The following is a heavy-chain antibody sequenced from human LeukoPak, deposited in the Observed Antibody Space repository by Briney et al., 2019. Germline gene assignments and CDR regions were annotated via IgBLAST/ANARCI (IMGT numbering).Heavy chain of an antibody. CDR2: ISGSGGSA. J-gene: IGHJ4*02. D-gene: IGHD3-3*01. V-gene: IGHV3-23*01. CDR1: GFTFSSYA. CDR3: AKDSPSLFGSAGIDY. Sequence: GGSLRLSCAASGFTFSSYAMSWVRLALGKGLEWVSAISGSGGSACYADSVKGRFTISRDNSKNTLYLQMNSLRAEDTAIYYCAKDSPSLFGSAGIDYWGQGTLVTVSS.